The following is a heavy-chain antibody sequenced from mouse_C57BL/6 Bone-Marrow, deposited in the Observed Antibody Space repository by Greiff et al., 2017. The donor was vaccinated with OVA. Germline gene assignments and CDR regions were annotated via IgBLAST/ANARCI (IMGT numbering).Heavy chain of an antibody. CDR1: GFTFSSYG. J-gene: IGHJ4*01. CDR3: ARHGGRCAMDY. CDR2: ISSGGSYT. Sequence: DVMLVESGGDLVKPGGSLKLSCAASGFTFSSYGMSWVRQTPDKRLEWVATISSGGSYTYYPDSVKGRFTISRDNAKNTLYLQMSSLKSEDTAMYYCARHGGRCAMDYWGQGTSVTVSS. V-gene: IGHV5-6*02.